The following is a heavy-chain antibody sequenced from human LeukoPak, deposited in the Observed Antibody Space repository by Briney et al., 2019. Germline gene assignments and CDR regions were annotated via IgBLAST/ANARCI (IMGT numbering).Heavy chain of an antibody. CDR1: GFSFTFTKNW. CDR3: ARHLDTVTASRQYYYYCRYV. J-gene: IGHJ6*02. Sequence: PGGSLRLSCKASGFSFTFTKNWIGWVRQVPGKGLEWMGIIYPVDSDIRYNPSFQGQVTISVDKSISTTYLQWSSLKASDTAIYYCARHLDTVTASRQYYYYCRYVWGQGTTVTVSS. V-gene: IGHV5-51*01. D-gene: IGHD4-17*01. CDR2: IYPVDSDI.